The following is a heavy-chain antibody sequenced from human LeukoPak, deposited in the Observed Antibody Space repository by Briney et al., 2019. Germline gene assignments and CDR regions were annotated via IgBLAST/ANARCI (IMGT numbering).Heavy chain of an antibody. J-gene: IGHJ2*01. D-gene: IGHD4-11*01. V-gene: IGHV1-69*13. CDR2: IIPIFGTA. CDR1: GGTFSSYA. CDR3: ARTTTVTTVSWYFDL. Sequence: ASVKVSCKASGGTFSSYAISWVRQAPGQGLEWMGGIIPIFGTANYAQKFQGRVTITADESTSTAYMELSSLRSEDTAVYYCARTTTVTTVSWYFDLWGRGTLVTVSS.